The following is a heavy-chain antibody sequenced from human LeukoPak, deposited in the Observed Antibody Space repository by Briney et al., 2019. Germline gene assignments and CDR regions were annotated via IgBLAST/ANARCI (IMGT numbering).Heavy chain of an antibody. Sequence: GESLKISRKGSVHSFTSYWIAWGRQMPGKGLEWMGIIYAGDSDTRYRPSFQGQVTISADKFISTAYLEWSSLKASDTAMYYCAIQLGGSSNGWYWFDPWGQGTLVTVSS. CDR2: IYAGDSDT. V-gene: IGHV5-51*01. CDR3: AIQLGGSSNGWYWFDP. CDR1: VHSFTSYW. J-gene: IGHJ5*02. D-gene: IGHD6-19*01.